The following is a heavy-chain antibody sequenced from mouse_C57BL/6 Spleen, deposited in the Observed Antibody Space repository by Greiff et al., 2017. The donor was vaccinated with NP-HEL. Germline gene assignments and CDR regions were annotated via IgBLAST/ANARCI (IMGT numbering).Heavy chain of an antibody. Sequence: EVKVEESEGGLVQPGSSMKLSCTASGFTFSDYYMAWVRQVPEKGLEWVANINYDGSSTYYLESLKSRFIISRDNAKNILYLQMSSLKSEDTATYYCARGLYDGYPAWFAYWGQGTLVTVSA. CDR1: GFTFSDYY. V-gene: IGHV5-16*01. CDR3: ARGLYDGYPAWFAY. D-gene: IGHD2-3*01. CDR2: INYDGSST. J-gene: IGHJ3*01.